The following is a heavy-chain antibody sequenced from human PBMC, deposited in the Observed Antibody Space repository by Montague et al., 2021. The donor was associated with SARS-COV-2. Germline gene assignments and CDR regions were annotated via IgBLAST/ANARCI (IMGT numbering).Heavy chain of an antibody. J-gene: IGHJ4*02. CDR2: IYWDDEK. CDR1: GFSLSTSGVG. Sequence: PALVKPTQTLTLTCTFSGFSLSTSGVGVGWIRQPPGKALEWLTLIYWDDEKRYSPSLKSRLTITKDTSKNQVVLTMTNMDPVDTATYYCAHRRSRQWLAGGYFDYWGQGTLVTVSS. CDR3: AHRRSRQWLAGGYFDY. D-gene: IGHD6-19*01. V-gene: IGHV2-5*02.